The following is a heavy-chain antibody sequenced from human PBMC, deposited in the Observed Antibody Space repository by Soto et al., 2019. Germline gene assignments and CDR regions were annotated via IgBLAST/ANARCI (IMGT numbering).Heavy chain of an antibody. CDR1: GFTFSSFP. Sequence: EAQLLASGGDLVQPGGSLRLSCAASGFTFSSFPMSWVRQAPGKGLEWVSSISDSGATTYHADSVKGRFTISRDNARNILYLQTNSLRAEDTAVYYCAKYIYTAPTRKFDYWGQGTLVTVSS. CDR2: ISDSGATT. CDR3: AKYIYTAPTRKFDY. J-gene: IGHJ4*02. D-gene: IGHD6-25*01. V-gene: IGHV3-23*01.